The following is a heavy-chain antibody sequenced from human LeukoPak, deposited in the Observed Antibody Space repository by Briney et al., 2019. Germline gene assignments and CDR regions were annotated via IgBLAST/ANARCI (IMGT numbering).Heavy chain of an antibody. CDR2: INPNSGGT. Sequence: ASVKVSCKASGYTFTGYYMHWVRQAPGQGLEWMGWINPNSGGTNYAQKFQGRVTMTRDTSISTAYMELSRLRSDDTAVYYCARDRRVGATSWFDPWGQGTLVTVSS. CDR3: ARDRRVGATSWFDP. V-gene: IGHV1-2*02. D-gene: IGHD1-26*01. CDR1: GYTFTGYY. J-gene: IGHJ5*02.